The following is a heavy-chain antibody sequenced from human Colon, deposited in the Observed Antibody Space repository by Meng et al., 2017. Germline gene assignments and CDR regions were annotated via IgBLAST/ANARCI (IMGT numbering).Heavy chain of an antibody. V-gene: IGHV1-3*04. CDR3: ARDERGGPYYFDY. CDR2: IYTADGNR. J-gene: IGHJ4*02. CDR1: GYSFTSYG. Sequence: QVHLVQSGAELKKPGASVKVSCQASGYSFTSYGMHWLRQAPGQRPEWMGWIYTADGNRRYSQRFQDRLTITSDTFARTAYMELSSLRFEDTAVYFCARDERGGPYYFDYWGQGTLVTVSS.